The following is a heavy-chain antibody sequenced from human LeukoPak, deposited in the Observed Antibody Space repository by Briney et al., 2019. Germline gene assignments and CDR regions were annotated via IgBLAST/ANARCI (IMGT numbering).Heavy chain of an antibody. V-gene: IGHV1-2*02. D-gene: IGHD6-19*01. CDR3: AKGKDSSGWYYFPHDY. CDR1: GYTFSGHY. CDR2: INPNSGAT. J-gene: IGHJ4*02. Sequence: ASVKVSCKASGYTFSGHYIHWVRQAPGQGLEWMGWINPNSGATHYAQKFQGAVIMTRDTFVSTAYVELSSLRYDDTAVYYCAKGKDSSGWYYFPHDYWGQGTLVTVSS.